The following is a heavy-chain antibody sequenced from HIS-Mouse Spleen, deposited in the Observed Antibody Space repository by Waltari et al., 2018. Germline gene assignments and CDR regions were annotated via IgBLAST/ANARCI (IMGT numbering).Heavy chain of an antibody. D-gene: IGHD6-6*01. CDR1: GWSFSGYY. V-gene: IGHV4-34*01. CDR3: ARGLAARFDY. CDR2: INHSGST. Sequence: QVQLQLWGAGLLKPSETLSLTCPFYGWSFSGYYWSWIRQPPGKGLEWIGEINHSGSTNYNPSLKSRVTISVDTSKNQFSLKLSSVTAADTAVYYCARGLAARFDYWGQGTLVTVSS. J-gene: IGHJ4*02.